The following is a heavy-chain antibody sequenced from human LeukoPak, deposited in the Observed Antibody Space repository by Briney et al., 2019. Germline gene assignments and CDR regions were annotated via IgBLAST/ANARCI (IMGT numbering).Heavy chain of an antibody. V-gene: IGHV4-31*03. CDR1: GGSISSGGYY. J-gene: IGHJ4*02. D-gene: IGHD2-2*01. CDR3: ARASAGVAAAAN. Sequence: PSETLSLTCTLSGGSISSGGYYWYWIRQHPGKGLEWIGHIYNSGSSYYNPSLKSRLTISVDTSKNQFSLKLSSVTAADTAVYCCARASAGVAAAANWGQGTLVTVSS. CDR2: IYNSGSS.